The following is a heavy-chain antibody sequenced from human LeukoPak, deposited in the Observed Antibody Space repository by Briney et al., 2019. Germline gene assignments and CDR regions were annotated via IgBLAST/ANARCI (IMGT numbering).Heavy chain of an antibody. CDR3: ARAPYYYDSSGYRGAFDI. J-gene: IGHJ3*02. D-gene: IGHD3-22*01. V-gene: IGHV1-69*13. Sequence: ASVKVSCKASGGTFSSYAISWVRQAPGQGLEWMGGIIPIFGTANYAQKFQGRVTITADESTSTAYMELSSLRSEDTAVYYCARAPYYYDSSGYRGAFDIRGQGTMVTVSS. CDR1: GGTFSSYA. CDR2: IIPIFGTA.